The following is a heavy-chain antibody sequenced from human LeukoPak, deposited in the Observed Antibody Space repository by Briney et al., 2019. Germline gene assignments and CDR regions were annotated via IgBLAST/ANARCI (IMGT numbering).Heavy chain of an antibody. CDR1: GFTFSGST. Sequence: QPGGSLELSCAASGFTFSGSTMHWVRQASGKGLEWVGRIRSKANSYATAYAASVKGRFTISRDDSKNTLYLQMNSLKTGDTAVYYCTTDPDEYYYGSSGHLYWGQGTLVTVSS. CDR2: IRSKANSYAT. V-gene: IGHV3-73*01. J-gene: IGHJ4*02. CDR3: TTDPDEYYYGSSGHLY. D-gene: IGHD3-22*01.